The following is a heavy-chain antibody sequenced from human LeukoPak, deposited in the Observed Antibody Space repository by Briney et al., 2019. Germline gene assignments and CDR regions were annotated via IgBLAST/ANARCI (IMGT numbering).Heavy chain of an antibody. CDR2: ISYDGSNK. Sequence: GGSLRLSCAASGFTFSSYAMHWVRQAPGKGLEWVAVISYDGSNKYYADSVKGRFTISRDNSKNTLYLQMNSLRAEDTAVYYCARLLEGYAIDYWGQGTLVTVSS. D-gene: IGHD3-3*01. J-gene: IGHJ4*02. CDR1: GFTFSSYA. V-gene: IGHV3-30*04. CDR3: ARLLEGYAIDY.